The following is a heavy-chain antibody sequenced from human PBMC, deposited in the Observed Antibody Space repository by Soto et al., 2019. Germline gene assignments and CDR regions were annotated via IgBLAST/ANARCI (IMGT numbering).Heavy chain of an antibody. CDR1: GFTFSSYG. Sequence: GGSLRLSCAASGFTFSSYGMHWVRQAPGQGLEWVAVIWYDGSNKYYADSVKGRFTISRDNSKDTLYLQMNSLRAEDTAVYYCARDGGDGYNFFDYWGQGTLVTVSS. CDR3: ARDGGDGYNFFDY. J-gene: IGHJ4*02. V-gene: IGHV3-33*01. D-gene: IGHD3-16*01. CDR2: IWYDGSNK.